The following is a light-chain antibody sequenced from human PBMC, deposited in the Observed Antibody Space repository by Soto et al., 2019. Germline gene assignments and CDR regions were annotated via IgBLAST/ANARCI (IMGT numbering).Light chain of an antibody. CDR3: QQYNNYFWT. CDR1: QSISSW. CDR2: DAS. Sequence: DIQMTQSPSTLSASVGDRVTITYRASQSISSWLAWYQQKPGKAPNLLIYDASNLKSGVPSRFSGSGTGTEFTLTITSLQPDDFATYYCQQYNNYFWTFGQGTKVDIK. V-gene: IGKV1-5*01. J-gene: IGKJ1*01.